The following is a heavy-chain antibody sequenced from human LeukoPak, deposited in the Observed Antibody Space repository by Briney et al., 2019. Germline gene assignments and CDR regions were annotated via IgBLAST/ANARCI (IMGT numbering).Heavy chain of an antibody. Sequence: ASVKVSCKASGYTFTSYDINWVRQAPGQGLEWMGGIIPIFGTANYAQKFQGRVTITTDESTSTAYMELSSLRSEDTAVYYCARGGVVVPAATTSDFDYWGQGTLVTVSS. J-gene: IGHJ4*02. CDR3: ARGGVVVPAATTSDFDY. V-gene: IGHV1-69*05. CDR2: IIPIFGTA. D-gene: IGHD2-2*01. CDR1: GYTFTSYD.